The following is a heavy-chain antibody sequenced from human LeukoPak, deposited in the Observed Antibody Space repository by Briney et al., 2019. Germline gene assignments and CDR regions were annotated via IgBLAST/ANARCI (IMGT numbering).Heavy chain of an antibody. CDR1: GFTFNTYS. J-gene: IGHJ6*02. Sequence: GGSLRLSCAASGFTFNTYSMNWVHQAPGKGLEWVSSISSGGSYIYYADSVKGRFTISRDNAKNSMYLQMNSLRAEDTAVYYCARHVEPYYYYAMDVWGQGTTVTVS. D-gene: IGHD5-24*01. CDR2: ISSGGSYI. CDR3: ARHVEPYYYYAMDV. V-gene: IGHV3-21*01.